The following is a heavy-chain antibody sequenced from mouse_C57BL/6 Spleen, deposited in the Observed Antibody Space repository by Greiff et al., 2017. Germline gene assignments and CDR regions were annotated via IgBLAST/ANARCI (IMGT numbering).Heavy chain of an antibody. V-gene: IGHV1-82*01. CDR3: ARQSYYGNWDAMDY. CDR2: IYPGDGDT. J-gene: IGHJ4*01. Sequence: QVQLQQSGPELVKPGASVKISCKASGYAFSSSWMNWVKQRPGKGLEWIGRIYPGDGDTNYNGKFKGKATLTADKSSSTAYMQLSSLTSEDSAVYFCARQSYYGNWDAMDYWGQGTSVTVSS. CDR1: GYAFSSSW. D-gene: IGHD2-1*01.